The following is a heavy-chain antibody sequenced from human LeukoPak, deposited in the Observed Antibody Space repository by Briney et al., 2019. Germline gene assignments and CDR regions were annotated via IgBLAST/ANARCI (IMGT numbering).Heavy chain of an antibody. D-gene: IGHD6-19*01. CDR1: GGTFSSYA. CDR3: ARDRGIAVAGTGFDY. J-gene: IGHJ4*02. V-gene: IGHV1-69*01. Sequence: SVKVSCKASGGTFSSYAISWVRQAPGQGLEWMGGIIPILGTANYAQKFQGRVTITADESTTTAYMELSSLRSEDTAVYYCARDRGIAVAGTGFDYWGQGTLVTVSS. CDR2: IIPILGTA.